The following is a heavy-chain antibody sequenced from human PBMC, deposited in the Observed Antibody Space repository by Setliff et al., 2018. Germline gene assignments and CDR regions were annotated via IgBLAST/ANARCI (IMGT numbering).Heavy chain of an antibody. V-gene: IGHV4-34*01. CDR1: GGSFSGYY. CDR3: ARESTAKNFWGEYSDY. J-gene: IGHJ4*02. CDR2: INHSGST. Sequence: PSETLSLTCAVYGGSFSGYYWSWIRQPPGKGLEWIGEINHSGSTNYNPSLKSRVTISVDTSKNQFSLKLSSVTAADTAVYYCARESTAKNFWGEYSDYWGQGTLVTVS. D-gene: IGHD3-3*01.